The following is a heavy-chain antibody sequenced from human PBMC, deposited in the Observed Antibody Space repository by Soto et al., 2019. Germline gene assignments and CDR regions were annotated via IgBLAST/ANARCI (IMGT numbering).Heavy chain of an antibody. CDR3: AKDPSTGFADY. CDR1: GFPFTSYG. D-gene: IGHD3-9*01. J-gene: IGHJ4*02. V-gene: IGHV3-23*04. CDR2: LSPSGDNK. Sequence: EVHLVESGGDLVKPGGSLKLSCAASGFPFTSYGMNWVRQAPGRGLEWVSTLSPSGDNKHYADSVKGRFTISRDNSKNTLFLQTNSMRADDTAVDYCAKDPSTGFADYWGMGTLVTVSS.